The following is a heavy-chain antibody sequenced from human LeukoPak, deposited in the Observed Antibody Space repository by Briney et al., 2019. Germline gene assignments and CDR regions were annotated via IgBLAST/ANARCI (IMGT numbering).Heavy chain of an antibody. V-gene: IGHV3-23*01. J-gene: IGHJ4*02. CDR2: ISTTGVTT. D-gene: IGHD1-26*01. CDR1: GFTFSPYW. Sequence: GGSLRLSCAASGFTFSPYWMHWVRQAPGKGLEWVSVISTTGVTTYYADSVKGRFTISRDNSRDTLYLQMNSLRAEDTAVYYCAKALGRGNYYAFDYWGQGTLVTVSS. CDR3: AKALGRGNYYAFDY.